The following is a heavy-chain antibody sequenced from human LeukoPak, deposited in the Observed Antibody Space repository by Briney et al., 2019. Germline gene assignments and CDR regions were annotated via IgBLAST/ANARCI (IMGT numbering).Heavy chain of an antibody. CDR2: ISSSSSYI. CDR3: AREYYYDSSGYYLGGGDY. CDR1: GFTFSSYS. V-gene: IGHV3-21*01. Sequence: PGGSLRLSCAASGFTFSSYSMNWVRQAPGKGLEWASSISSSSSYIYYADSVKGRFTISRDNAKNSLYLQMNSLRAEDTAVYYCAREYYYDSSGYYLGGGDYWGQGALVTVSS. J-gene: IGHJ4*02. D-gene: IGHD3-22*01.